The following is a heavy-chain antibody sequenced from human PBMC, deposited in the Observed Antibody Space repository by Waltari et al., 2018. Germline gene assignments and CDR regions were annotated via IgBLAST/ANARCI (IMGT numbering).Heavy chain of an antibody. Sequence: QVHLLQSGAEVKRPGASVKVSCKASGYTFTSYYMHWVRQAPGQGLEWMGIINPSGVSTRYGRKFQGRGTMTWDTSTSTVYMELSSLRSEDTAVYYCARRVIVVVPTASNRGMDVWGQGTTVTVSS. CDR3: ARRVIVVVPTASNRGMDV. CDR2: INPSGVST. J-gene: IGHJ6*02. CDR1: GYTFTSYY. V-gene: IGHV1-46*01. D-gene: IGHD2-2*01.